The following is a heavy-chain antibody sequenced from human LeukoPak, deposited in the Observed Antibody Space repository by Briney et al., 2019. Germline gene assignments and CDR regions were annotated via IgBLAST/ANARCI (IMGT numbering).Heavy chain of an antibody. D-gene: IGHD6-13*01. Sequence: SETLSLTCTVSGYSISSGYYWGWIRQPPGKGLEWIGNIYHSGRTYDNPSLKSRVTISVDTSKNQFSLKLSSVTAADTAVYYCARNGPGGYRFDPWGQGTLVTVSS. CDR2: IYHSGRT. J-gene: IGHJ5*02. CDR3: ARNGPGGYRFDP. V-gene: IGHV4-38-2*02. CDR1: GYSISSGYY.